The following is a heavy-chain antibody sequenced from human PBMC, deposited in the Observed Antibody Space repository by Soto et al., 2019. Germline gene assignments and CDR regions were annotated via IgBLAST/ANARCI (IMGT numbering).Heavy chain of an antibody. CDR1: GGSFSGYY. CDR3: ARDTSYDFWSGYYSAYYCFDY. CDR2: INHSGST. J-gene: IGHJ4*02. D-gene: IGHD3-3*01. Sequence: QVQLQQWGAGLLKPSETLSLTCAVYGGSFSGYYWSWIRQPPGKGLEWIGEINHSGSTNYNPSLKIRVTISVDTSKNQFSLKLSSVTAADTAVYYCARDTSYDFWSGYYSAYYCFDYWGQGTLVTVSS. V-gene: IGHV4-34*01.